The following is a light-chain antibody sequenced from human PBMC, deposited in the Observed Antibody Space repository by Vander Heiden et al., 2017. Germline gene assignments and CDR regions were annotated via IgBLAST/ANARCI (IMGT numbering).Light chain of an antibody. Sequence: QSELTQPPSVSGAPGQRVTNPCTGSSSNIGAGYDVHSCQPLPPTAPKLLIYGNSNRPSAVPARFSGSKSGTSASLAITGLQAEDEADYYCQSYDSSLSGYVFGTGTKVTVL. CDR1: SSNIGAGYD. CDR3: QSYDSSLSGYV. CDR2: GNS. V-gene: IGLV1-40*01. J-gene: IGLJ1*01.